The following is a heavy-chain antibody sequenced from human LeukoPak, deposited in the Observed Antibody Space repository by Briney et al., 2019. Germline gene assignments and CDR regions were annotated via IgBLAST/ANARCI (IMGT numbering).Heavy chain of an antibody. Sequence: GRSLRLSCAASGFTFSSYGMHWVRQAPGKGLEWVAVIWYDGSNKYYADSVKGRFTISRDNSKNTLYLQMNSLRAEDTAVYYCAKELYDYVWGSYSPSLSGAFDIWGQGTMVTVSS. V-gene: IGHV3-33*06. J-gene: IGHJ3*02. D-gene: IGHD3-16*01. CDR2: IWYDGSNK. CDR3: AKELYDYVWGSYSPSLSGAFDI. CDR1: GFTFSSYG.